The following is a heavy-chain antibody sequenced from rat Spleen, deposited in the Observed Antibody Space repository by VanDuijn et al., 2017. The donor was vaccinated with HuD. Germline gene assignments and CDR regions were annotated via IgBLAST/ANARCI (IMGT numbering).Heavy chain of an antibody. CDR3: TTAWVLNY. V-gene: IGHV5-20*01. J-gene: IGHJ2*01. Sequence: EVQLVESDGGLVQPGRSLKLSCAASGFTFSDYYMAWVRQAPTKGLEWVATMSHDGGGTYYRDSVKDRFTISRDNAKSTLYLQMDSLRSEDTATYYCTTAWVLNYWGQGVMVTVSS. CDR2: MSHDGGGT. D-gene: IGHD1-7*01. CDR1: GFTFSDYY.